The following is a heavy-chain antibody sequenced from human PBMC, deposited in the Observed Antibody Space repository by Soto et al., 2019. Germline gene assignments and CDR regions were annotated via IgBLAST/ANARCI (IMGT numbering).Heavy chain of an antibody. Sequence: PSETLSLTCTVYAESFSGYYWSWIRQPPGRGLEWIGEIFHGGHTNYNPSLKSRVTISVDTSKNHFPLELTSVTAADTAVYYCARPHYDSNTFYSFFDYWDQGTLVTVSS. V-gene: IGHV4-34*12. CDR2: IFHGGHT. D-gene: IGHD3-22*01. J-gene: IGHJ4*02. CDR3: ARPHYDSNTFYSFFDY. CDR1: AESFSGYY.